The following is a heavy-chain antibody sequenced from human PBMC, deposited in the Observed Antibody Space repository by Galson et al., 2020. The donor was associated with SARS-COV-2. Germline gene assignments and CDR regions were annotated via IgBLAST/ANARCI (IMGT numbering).Heavy chain of an antibody. V-gene: IGHV1-58*01. CDR1: GFTFTRSA. J-gene: IGHJ4*02. CDR2: THVVRGKP. D-gene: IGHD6-6*01. CDR3: AAFVARPVY. Sequence: SVNVSCKTSGFTFTRSAVHWVRQPRGQRREWKGWTHVVRGKPNYAQKFQERVTITRDMSTSTADMELGSLRYEDTAVYYCAAFVARPVYWGQGTLVTVSS.